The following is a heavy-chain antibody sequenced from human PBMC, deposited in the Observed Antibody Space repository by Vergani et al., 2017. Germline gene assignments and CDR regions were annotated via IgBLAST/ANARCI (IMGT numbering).Heavy chain of an antibody. CDR1: GGSLSSGSYY. D-gene: IGHD4-23*01. V-gene: IGHV4-31*03. CDR3: ASXDDHNGNPGAFDI. CDR2: IYNSGST. J-gene: IGHJ3*02. Sequence: QVQLQESGPGLLKPSQTLPLTCTVSGGSLSSGSYYWSWVRQRPGKGLEWIGYIYNSGSTYYNPSLKSRVTISVDASKNQFSLKLSSVTAADTAVYYCASXDDHNGNPGAFDIWGQGTKVTVSS.